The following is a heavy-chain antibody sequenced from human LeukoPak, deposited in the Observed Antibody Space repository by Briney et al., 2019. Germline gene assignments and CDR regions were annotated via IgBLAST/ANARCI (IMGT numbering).Heavy chain of an antibody. CDR2: IKSKTDGGTT. Sequence: GGSLRLSCAASGFTFSNAWMSWVRQAPGKGLEWVGRIKSKTDGGTTDYAAPVKGRFTISRDDSKNTLYLQMNSLKTEDTAVYYCARLGGIRNWFDPWGQGTLVTVSS. CDR3: ARLGGIRNWFDP. CDR1: GFTFSNAW. J-gene: IGHJ5*02. V-gene: IGHV3-15*01. D-gene: IGHD3-16*01.